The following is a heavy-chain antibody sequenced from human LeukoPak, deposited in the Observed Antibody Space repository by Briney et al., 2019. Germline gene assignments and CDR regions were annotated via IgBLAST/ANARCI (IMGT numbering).Heavy chain of an antibody. V-gene: IGHV5-51*01. D-gene: IGHD2-21*02. Sequence: GESLKISCKGSGYSFTGYWIGWVRQMPGKGLEWMGIIYPGDSDTRYSPSFQGQVTISADKSISTAYLQWSSLKASDTAMYYCARIGSAYCGGDCSSNWFDPWGQGTLVTVSS. CDR1: GYSFTGYW. CDR2: IYPGDSDT. J-gene: IGHJ5*02. CDR3: ARIGSAYCGGDCSSNWFDP.